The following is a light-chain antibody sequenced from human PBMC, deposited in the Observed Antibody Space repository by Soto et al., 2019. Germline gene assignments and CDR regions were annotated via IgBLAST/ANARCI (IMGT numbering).Light chain of an antibody. CDR3: QQYGSLGT. Sequence: EIVLTHSACTLSLSPGERATLPCRASQSVSNNYLAWYQQKPGQAPRLLIYGASNRATGIPDRFSGSGSGTDFTLTTSRLEPEDFAVYYCQQYGSLGTFGQGTKVDI. V-gene: IGKV3-20*01. CDR2: GAS. CDR1: QSVSNNY. J-gene: IGKJ1*01.